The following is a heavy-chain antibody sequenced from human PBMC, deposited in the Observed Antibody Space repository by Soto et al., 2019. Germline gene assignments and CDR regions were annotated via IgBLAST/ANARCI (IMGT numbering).Heavy chain of an antibody. V-gene: IGHV1-69*06. J-gene: IGHJ4*02. Sequence: QVQLVQSGAEVKKPGSSVKVSCKASGGTFSSYAISWVRQAPGQGLEWMGGIIPIFGTANYAQKFQGRVTMTEDKSTSTAYMELRSLRAEDTAGYYCARGKRDGGGRVYWGQGPLVTVSS. CDR3: ARGKRDGGGRVY. CDR2: IIPIFGTA. D-gene: IGHD2-15*01. CDR1: GGTFSSYA.